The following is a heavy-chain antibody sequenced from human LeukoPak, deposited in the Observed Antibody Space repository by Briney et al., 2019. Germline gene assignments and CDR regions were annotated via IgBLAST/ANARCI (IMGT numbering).Heavy chain of an antibody. CDR3: AKGAIVLMVYLQPHFDY. CDR1: GYTFTSYD. Sequence: ASVKVSCKASGYTFTSYDINWVRQATGQGLEWMGWMNPNSGNIGYAQKFQGRVTMTRNTSISTAYMELSSLRAEDTAVYYCAKGAIVLMVYLQPHFDYWGQGTLVTVSS. CDR2: MNPNSGNI. D-gene: IGHD2-8*01. V-gene: IGHV1-8*01. J-gene: IGHJ4*02.